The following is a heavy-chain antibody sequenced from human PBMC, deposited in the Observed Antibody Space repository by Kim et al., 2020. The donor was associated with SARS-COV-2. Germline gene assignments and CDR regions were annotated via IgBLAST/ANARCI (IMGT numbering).Heavy chain of an antibody. CDR3: ARVALGSSSWYWFDP. V-gene: IGHV3-11*05. J-gene: IGHJ5*02. Sequence: AEPGEGRFTISRANAKNSLFLQMHSLRAEDTAVYYCARVALGSSSWYWFDPWGQGTLVTVSS. D-gene: IGHD6-13*01.